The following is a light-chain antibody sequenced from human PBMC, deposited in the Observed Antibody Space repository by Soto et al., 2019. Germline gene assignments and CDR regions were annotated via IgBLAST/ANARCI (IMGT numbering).Light chain of an antibody. CDR3: CSFAGTYTFNV. J-gene: IGLJ1*01. Sequence: QSALSQPRSVSGSPGQSATISCTGTNSDVGGYNYVSWYQQHPGKAPKLIIYDVNKRPSGVPDRFSGSKSGNTASLTISGLQTEDEADYHCCSFAGTYTFNVFGTGTKVTVL. V-gene: IGLV2-11*01. CDR2: DVN. CDR1: NSDVGGYNY.